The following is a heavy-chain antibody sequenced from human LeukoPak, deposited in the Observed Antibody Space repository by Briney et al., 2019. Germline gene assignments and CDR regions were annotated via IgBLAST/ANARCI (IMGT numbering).Heavy chain of an antibody. J-gene: IGHJ4*02. V-gene: IGHV1-69*13. CDR1: GGTFSSYA. CDR3: AREFDGDYSLSFDY. D-gene: IGHD4-17*01. Sequence: PRASVKVSCKASGGTFSSYAISWVRQAPGQGLEWMGGIIPIFGTANYAQKFQGRVTITADESTSTAYMELSSLRSEDTAVYYCAREFDGDYSLSFDYWGQGTLVTVSS. CDR2: IIPIFGTA.